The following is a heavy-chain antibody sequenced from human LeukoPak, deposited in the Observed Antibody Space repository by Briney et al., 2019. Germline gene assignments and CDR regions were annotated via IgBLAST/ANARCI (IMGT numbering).Heavy chain of an antibody. J-gene: IGHJ4*02. V-gene: IGHV3-48*03. CDR2: ISSSGSTI. CDR3: AADGYKSRFDY. D-gene: IGHD5-24*01. Sequence: GGSLRLSCAASGFTFSSYEMNWVCQAPGKGLEWVSYISSSGSTIYYADSVKGRFTISRDNAKNSLYLQMNSLRAEDTAVYYCAADGYKSRFDYWGQGTLVTVSS. CDR1: GFTFSSYE.